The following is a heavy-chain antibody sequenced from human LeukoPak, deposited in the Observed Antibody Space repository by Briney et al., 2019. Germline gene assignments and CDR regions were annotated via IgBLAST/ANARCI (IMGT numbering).Heavy chain of an antibody. CDR1: GGSFSGYY. Sequence: PSETLSLTCAVYGGSFSGYYWSWIRQPAGKGLEWIGRIYFSGSGNYNPSLKSRVTISTDTSKNQFSLSLSSVTAADTAVYYCARFTTTPGGYTYGRGVFDYWGQGTLVIVSS. CDR2: IYFSGSG. V-gene: IGHV4-59*10. J-gene: IGHJ4*02. CDR3: ARFTTTPGGYTYGRGVFDY. D-gene: IGHD5-18*01.